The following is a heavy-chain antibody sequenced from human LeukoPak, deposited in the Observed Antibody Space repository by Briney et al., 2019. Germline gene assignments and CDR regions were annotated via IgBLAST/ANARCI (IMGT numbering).Heavy chain of an antibody. D-gene: IGHD4-17*01. CDR2: ISSSSSYT. Sequence: AGGSLRLSCAASGFTFSDYYMSWIRQAPGKGLEWVSYISSSSSYTNYADSVKGRFTISRDNAKNLLYLQMNSLRAEDTAVYYCARGHGDYPTSFDYWGQGTLVTVSS. V-gene: IGHV3-11*06. CDR1: GFTFSDYY. CDR3: ARGHGDYPTSFDY. J-gene: IGHJ4*02.